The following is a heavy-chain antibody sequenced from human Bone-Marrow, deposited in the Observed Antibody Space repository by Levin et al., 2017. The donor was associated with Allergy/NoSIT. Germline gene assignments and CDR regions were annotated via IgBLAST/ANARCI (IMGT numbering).Heavy chain of an antibody. V-gene: IGHV3-23*01. CDR2: ISGSGGST. CDR1: GFTFSSYA. J-gene: IGHJ5*02. Sequence: PGGSLRLSCAASGFTFSSYAMSWVRQAPGKGLEWVSAISGSGGSTYYADSVKGRFTISRDNSKNTLYLQMNSLRAEDTAVYYCAKGYSYGLGVRWFDPWGQGTLVTVSS. CDR3: AKGYSYGLGVRWFDP. D-gene: IGHD5-18*01.